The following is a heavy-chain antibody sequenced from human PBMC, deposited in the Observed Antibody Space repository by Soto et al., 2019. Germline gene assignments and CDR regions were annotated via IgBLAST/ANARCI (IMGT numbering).Heavy chain of an antibody. Sequence: GGTLRISCTASGFTFGDYAMSWFRQAPGKGLEWVGFIRSKAYGGTTEYAASVKGRFTISRDDSKSIAYLQMNSLKTEDTAVYYCTRGVVVVAATLLDYYYGMDVWGQGTTVTASS. CDR3: TRGVVVVAATLLDYYYGMDV. CDR1: GFTFGDYA. D-gene: IGHD2-15*01. CDR2: IRSKAYGGTT. V-gene: IGHV3-49*03. J-gene: IGHJ6*02.